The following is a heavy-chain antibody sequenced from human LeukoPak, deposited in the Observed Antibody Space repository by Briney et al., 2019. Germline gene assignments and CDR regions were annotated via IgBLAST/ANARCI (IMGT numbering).Heavy chain of an antibody. V-gene: IGHV3-74*01. CDR2: INSDGSST. D-gene: IGHD6-19*01. CDR1: GFTFSSYW. J-gene: IGHJ4*02. Sequence: GGSLRLSCAASGFTFSSYWMHWVRQAPGKGLVWVSRINSDGSSTSYADSVKGRFTISRDNAKNTLYLHMNGLRAEDTAVYYCARVTSVAGTIFDYWGQGTLVTVSS. CDR3: ARVTSVAGTIFDY.